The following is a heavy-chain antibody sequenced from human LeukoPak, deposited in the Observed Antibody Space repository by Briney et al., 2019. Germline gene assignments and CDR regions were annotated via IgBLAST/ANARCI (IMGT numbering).Heavy chain of an antibody. D-gene: IGHD5-18*01. J-gene: IGHJ4*02. V-gene: IGHV1-2*02. Sequence: GASVKVSCKASGYTFTSYGISWVRQAPGQGLEWMGWINPNSGGTNYAQKFQGRVTMTRDTSISTAYMELSRLRSDDTAVYYCARDFPFMGGYSYGLDYWGQGTLVTVSS. CDR3: ARDFPFMGGYSYGLDY. CDR2: INPNSGGT. CDR1: GYTFTSYG.